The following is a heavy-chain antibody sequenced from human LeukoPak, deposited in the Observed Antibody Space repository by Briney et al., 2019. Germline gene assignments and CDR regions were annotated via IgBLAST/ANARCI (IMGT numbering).Heavy chain of an antibody. V-gene: IGHV3-74*01. CDR3: ARGARDYGDQMGDAFDI. CDR2: INSDGSST. CDR1: GFTFRSYW. Sequence: PGGSLRLSCATSGFTFRSYWMHWVRQAPGKGLVWVSRINSDGSSTSYADSVKGRFTISRDNAKNTLYLQMNSLRAEDTAVYYCARGARDYGDQMGDAFDIWGQGTMVTVSS. D-gene: IGHD4-17*01. J-gene: IGHJ3*02.